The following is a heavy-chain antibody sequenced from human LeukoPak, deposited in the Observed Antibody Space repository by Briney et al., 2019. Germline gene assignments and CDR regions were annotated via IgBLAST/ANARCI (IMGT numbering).Heavy chain of an antibody. CDR2: ISNSGSYT. J-gene: IGHJ4*02. CDR3: ARARGAGPGGHFDY. Sequence: GGSLRLSCAASGFSFSDNYMSWIRQAPGKGLEWVSYISNSGSYTNYPHSVKGRFTISRDNAKNSLYLQMNSLRDEDTAVYYCARARGAGPGGHFDYWGQGTLVTVSS. CDR1: GFSFSDNY. D-gene: IGHD6-19*01. V-gene: IGHV3-11*05.